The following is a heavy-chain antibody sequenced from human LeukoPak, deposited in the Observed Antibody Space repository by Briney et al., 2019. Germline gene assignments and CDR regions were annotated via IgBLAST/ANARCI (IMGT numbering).Heavy chain of an antibody. D-gene: IGHD5-24*01. CDR3: AKGGLRDGYSYAS. J-gene: IGHJ5*02. V-gene: IGHV3-23*01. Sequence: GGSLRLSCAASGFNFKLSAMSWGRQAPGKGLEWVALISGSGSRGSGITGGNTYYADSVRGRFSISRDNSKNTLSLQMNSLRAADTAVYYCAKGGLRDGYSYASWGQGTLITVSS. CDR2: ISGSGSRGSGITGGNT. CDR1: GFNFKLSA.